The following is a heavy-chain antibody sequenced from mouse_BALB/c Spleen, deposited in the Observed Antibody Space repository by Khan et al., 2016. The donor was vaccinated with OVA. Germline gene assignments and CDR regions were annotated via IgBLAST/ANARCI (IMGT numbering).Heavy chain of an antibody. CDR1: GFTFSTYG. V-gene: IGHV5-6*01. CDR3: RRRAYYNDGEGVAY. CDR2: VSPGGSYT. Sequence: EVELVESGGDLVKPGGSLKLSCAASGFTFSTYGMSWVRQAPDKRLEWVATVSPGGSYTYYPDSVKGRFTISRDNAKNTLYLQMSGLRSEDTAMFYCRRRAYYNDGEGVAYGGQGTLVTVST. D-gene: IGHD1-1*01. J-gene: IGHJ3*01.